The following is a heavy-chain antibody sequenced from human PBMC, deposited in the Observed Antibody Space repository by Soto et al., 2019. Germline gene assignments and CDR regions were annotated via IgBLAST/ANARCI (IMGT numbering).Heavy chain of an antibody. CDR3: ARALDFWSAYFDY. V-gene: IGHV3-30*03. Sequence: PGGSLRLSCAASGFTFSSYGMHWVRQAPGKGLEWVAVISYDGSNKYYADSVKGRFTISRDNSKNTLYLQMNRLRAEDTAVYYCARALDFWSAYFDYWGQGSLVTVSS. CDR2: ISYDGSNK. J-gene: IGHJ4*02. CDR1: GFTFSSYG. D-gene: IGHD3-3*01.